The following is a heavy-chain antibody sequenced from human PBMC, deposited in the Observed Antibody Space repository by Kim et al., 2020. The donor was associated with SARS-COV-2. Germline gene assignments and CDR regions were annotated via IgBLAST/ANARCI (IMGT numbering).Heavy chain of an antibody. J-gene: IGHJ6*03. CDR3: ARGTRQWLVRGPYYYYMDV. D-gene: IGHD6-19*01. CDR1: GGSFSGYY. Sequence: SETLSLTCAVYGGSFSGYYWSWIRQPPGKGLEWTGEINHSGSTNYNPSLKSRVTISVDTSKNQFSLKLSSVTAADTAVYYCARGTRQWLVRGPYYYYMDVWGKGTTVTFSS. CDR2: INHSGST. V-gene: IGHV4-34*01.